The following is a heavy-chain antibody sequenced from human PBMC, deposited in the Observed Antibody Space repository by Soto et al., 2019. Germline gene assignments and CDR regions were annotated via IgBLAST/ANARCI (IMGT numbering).Heavy chain of an antibody. CDR1: GFTFSSYA. CDR2: ISGSGGST. D-gene: IGHD6-19*01. Sequence: GESLKISCAASGFTFSSYAMSWVRQAPGKGLEWVSAISGSGGSTYYADSVKGRFTISRDNSKNTLYLQMNSLRAEDTAGYYCAKVYSSGSYYYGMDVWGQGTTVTVSS. CDR3: AKVYSSGSYYYGMDV. J-gene: IGHJ6*02. V-gene: IGHV3-23*01.